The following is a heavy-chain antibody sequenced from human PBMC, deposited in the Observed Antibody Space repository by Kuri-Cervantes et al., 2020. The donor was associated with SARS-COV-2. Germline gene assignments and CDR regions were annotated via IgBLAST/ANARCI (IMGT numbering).Heavy chain of an antibody. Sequence: GESLKISCAASGFTFSSYAMHWVRQAPGKGLEWVSAISGSGGSTYYADSVKGRFTISRDNSKNTLYLQMNSLRAEDTAVYYCAKYLDGSGMDVWGKGTTVTVSS. D-gene: IGHD1-26*01. CDR3: AKYLDGSGMDV. CDR1: GFTFSSYA. V-gene: IGHV3-23*01. CDR2: ISGSGGST. J-gene: IGHJ6*04.